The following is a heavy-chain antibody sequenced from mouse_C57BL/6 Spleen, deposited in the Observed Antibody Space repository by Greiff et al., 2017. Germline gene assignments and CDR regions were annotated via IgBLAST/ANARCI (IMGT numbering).Heavy chain of an antibody. CDR3: ARGGYGNHWYFDV. CDR2: IHPNSGST. V-gene: IGHV1-64*01. D-gene: IGHD2-1*01. Sequence: QVQLQQPGAELVKPGASVKLSYKASGYTFTSYWMHWVKQRPGQGLEWIGMIHPNSGSTNYNEKFKSKATLTVDKSSSTAYMQLSSLTSEDSAVYYCARGGYGNHWYFDVWGTGTTVTVSS. CDR1: GYTFTSYW. J-gene: IGHJ1*03.